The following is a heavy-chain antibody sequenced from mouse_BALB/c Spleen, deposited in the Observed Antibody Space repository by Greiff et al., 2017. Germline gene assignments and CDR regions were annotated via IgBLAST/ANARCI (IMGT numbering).Heavy chain of an antibody. CDR3: ARRANVYYFDY. CDR1: GYTFTSYW. J-gene: IGHJ2*01. CDR2: IYPGDGDT. Sequence: QVQLKESGAELARPGASVKLSCKASGYTFTSYWMQWVKQRPGQGLEWIGAIYPGDGDTRYTQKFKGKATLTADKSSSTAYMQLSSLASEDSAVYYCARRANVYYFDYWGQGTTLTVSS. D-gene: IGHD1-1*01. V-gene: IGHV1-87*01.